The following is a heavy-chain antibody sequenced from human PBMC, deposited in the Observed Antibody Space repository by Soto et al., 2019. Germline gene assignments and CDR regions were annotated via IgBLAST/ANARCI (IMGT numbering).Heavy chain of an antibody. CDR1: CGSFKSGSYS. D-gene: IGHD3-3*01. V-gene: IGHV4-61*01. CDR2: VYHTGRT. J-gene: IGHJ4*02. Sequence: SETLSLTRTVSCGSFKSGSYSWSWIRQPPGKGLEWIVYVYHTGRTSYNPSLKSRVSISMDTSKNQFSLNLDSVTAADTAVYFCARDFAYFDSWGQGTLVTVS. CDR3: ARDFAYFDS.